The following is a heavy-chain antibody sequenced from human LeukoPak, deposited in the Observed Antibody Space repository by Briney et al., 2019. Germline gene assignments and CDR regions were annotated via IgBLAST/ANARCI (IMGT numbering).Heavy chain of an antibody. CDR1: GFTLSSYA. V-gene: IGHV3-23*01. CDR2: ISGSGGST. CDR3: AKPIGAGPKNDFDI. Sequence: RGSLRLSWAASGFTLSSYAMSWVRQAPGKGLEWVSAISGSGGSTYYAHSVKGRFTISRDNSKNTLYLQMNSLRAEDTAVYSCAKPIGAGPKNDFDIWGQGTMVTVSS. J-gene: IGHJ3*02. D-gene: IGHD1-26*01.